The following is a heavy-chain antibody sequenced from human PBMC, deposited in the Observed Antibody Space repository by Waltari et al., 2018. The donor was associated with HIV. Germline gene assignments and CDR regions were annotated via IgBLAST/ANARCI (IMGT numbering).Heavy chain of an antibody. D-gene: IGHD2-2*01. CDR3: TRDLSTYGHEFDY. CDR2: INIDGSDT. CDR1: GFNFRSYW. Sequence: VQLVESGGKLVQPGGSLRLSCAASGFNFRSYWMHWIRHVPGKGLVWFSNINIDGSDTSDVESVKGRFTISRDNANNTLYLQMNNLRVEDTAMYFCTRDLSTYGHEFDYWGQGTLVTVAS. J-gene: IGHJ4*02. V-gene: IGHV3-74*01.